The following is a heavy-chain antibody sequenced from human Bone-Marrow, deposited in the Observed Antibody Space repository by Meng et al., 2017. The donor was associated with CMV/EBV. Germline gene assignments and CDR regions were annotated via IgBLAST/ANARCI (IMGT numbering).Heavy chain of an antibody. CDR1: GFTFSSYA. V-gene: IGHV3-23*01. J-gene: IGHJ3*02. CDR2: ISGSGGST. Sequence: GESLKISCAASGFTFSSYAMSWVRQAPGKGLEWVSAISGSGGSTYYADSVKGRFTTSRDNSKNTLYLQMNSLRAEDTAVYYCAKDLGSTVVAARGLFDIWGQGTMVTVSS. D-gene: IGHD4-23*01. CDR3: AKDLGSTVVAARGLFDI.